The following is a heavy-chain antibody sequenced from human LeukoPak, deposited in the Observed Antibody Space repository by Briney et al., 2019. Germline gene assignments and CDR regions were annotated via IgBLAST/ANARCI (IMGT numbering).Heavy chain of an antibody. V-gene: IGHV4-34*01. CDR3: ARIEAGIVAVPARQPRPPPPRYCDY. CDR1: GGSFSGYY. Sequence: SETLSLTCAVYGGSFSGYYWSWIRQPPGKGLEWIGEINHSGSTNYNPSLKSRVTISVDTSKNQFSLKLSSVTAADTAVYFCARIEAGIVAVPARQPRPPPPRYCDYWGQGILVTVSS. CDR2: INHSGST. D-gene: IGHD2-2*01. J-gene: IGHJ4*02.